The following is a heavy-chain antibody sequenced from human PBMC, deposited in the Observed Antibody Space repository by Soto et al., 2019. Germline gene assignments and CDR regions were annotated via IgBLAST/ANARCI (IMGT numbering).Heavy chain of an antibody. Sequence: QLQLQESGPGLVKPSETLSLTCTVSGGSVSSGAYYWGWIRQPPGKGLEWIGNIYYTGTTYYNPSLQSRVPISVDTSKNQFSLQVNSVTAADTTVYYCARQVNSGTYDHWGQGTLVTVSS. CDR2: IYYTGTT. V-gene: IGHV4-39*01. CDR1: GGSVSSGAYY. CDR3: ARQVNSGTYDH. J-gene: IGHJ5*02. D-gene: IGHD1-26*01.